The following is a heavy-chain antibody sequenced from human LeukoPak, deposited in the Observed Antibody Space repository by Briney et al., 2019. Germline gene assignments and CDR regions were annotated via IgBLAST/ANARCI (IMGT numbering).Heavy chain of an antibody. D-gene: IGHD2-2*01. V-gene: IGHV1-69*05. Sequence: SVKVSCKASGGTFSSYAITWVRQAPGQGLEWMGGIIPIFDTPNYAQKFQGRVTITTDESTSTAYMELSSLRSEDTAVYYCARERCSSTSCYNWFDPWGQGTLVTVSS. CDR2: IIPIFDTP. J-gene: IGHJ5*02. CDR1: GGTFSSYA. CDR3: ARERCSSTSCYNWFDP.